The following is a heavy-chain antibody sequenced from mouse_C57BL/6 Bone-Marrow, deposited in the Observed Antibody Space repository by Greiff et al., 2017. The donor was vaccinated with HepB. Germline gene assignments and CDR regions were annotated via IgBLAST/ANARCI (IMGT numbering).Heavy chain of an antibody. V-gene: IGHV1-20*01. CDR1: GYSFTGYF. CDR2: INPYNGDT. CDR3: ARSRGNYYAMDY. Sequence: DVKLQESGPELVKPGDSVKISCKASGYSFTGYFMNWVMQSHGKSLEWIGRINPYNGDTFYNQKFKGKATLTVDKTSSTAHMERRSLTSEDSAVYYCARSRGNYYAMDYWGQETSVTVSS. J-gene: IGHJ4*01.